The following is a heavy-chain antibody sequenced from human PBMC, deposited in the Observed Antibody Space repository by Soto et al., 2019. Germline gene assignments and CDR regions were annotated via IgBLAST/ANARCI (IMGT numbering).Heavy chain of an antibody. CDR3: ARVDHDSSGYFDY. D-gene: IGHD3-22*01. CDR2: IYYSGST. J-gene: IGHJ4*02. V-gene: IGHV4-59*01. CDR1: GGSISSDY. Sequence: QVQLQESGPGLVKPSETLSLTCTVSGGSISSDYWSWIRQPPGKGLEWIGYIYYSGSTNYNPSLKSRVTISVDTSKNQFSLKLSSVTAADTAVYYCARVDHDSSGYFDYWGQGTLVTVSS.